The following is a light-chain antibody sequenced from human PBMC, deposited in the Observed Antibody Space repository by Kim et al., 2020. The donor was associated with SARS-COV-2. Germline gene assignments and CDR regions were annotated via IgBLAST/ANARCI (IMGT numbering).Light chain of an antibody. CDR3: QSADSSGTYV. Sequence: SYELTQPPLVSVSPGQTARITCSGDALPKQYAYWYQQKPGQAPVLVIYKDSERPSGIPERFSGSSSGTTVTLTISGVQAEDEADYYCQSADSSGTYVFGT. CDR2: KDS. CDR1: ALPKQY. V-gene: IGLV3-25*03. J-gene: IGLJ1*01.